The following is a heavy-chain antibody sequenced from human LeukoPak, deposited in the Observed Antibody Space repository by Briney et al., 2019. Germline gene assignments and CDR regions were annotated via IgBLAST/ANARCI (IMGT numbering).Heavy chain of an antibody. J-gene: IGHJ4*02. V-gene: IGHV3-48*03. Sequence: PGVSLRLSCAASGFTFNIYEMNWVRQAPGKGLDWVSYISSSGSTIYYADPVKGRFTTSRDNAKNSLYLQMNSLRAEDTAVYYCASASDPYKIFGVVIIRGSVFSGFDYWGQGTLVPVSS. CDR1: GFTFNIYE. D-gene: IGHD3-3*01. CDR2: ISSSGSTI. CDR3: ASASDPYKIFGVVIIRGSVFSGFDY.